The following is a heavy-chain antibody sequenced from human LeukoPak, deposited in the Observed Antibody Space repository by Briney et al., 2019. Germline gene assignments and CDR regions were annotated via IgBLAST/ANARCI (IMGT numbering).Heavy chain of an antibody. Sequence: SETLSLTCTVPGGSISTYYWSWIRQPPGKGLEWIGYIYDSGSTNSNPSLKSRVTISVDTSKNQSSLKLNSVTAADTAVYYCARGGPYSSSLYDHWGQGTLVTVSS. D-gene: IGHD6-13*01. J-gene: IGHJ4*02. CDR2: IYDSGST. CDR3: ARGGPYSSSLYDH. CDR1: GGSISTYY. V-gene: IGHV4-59*01.